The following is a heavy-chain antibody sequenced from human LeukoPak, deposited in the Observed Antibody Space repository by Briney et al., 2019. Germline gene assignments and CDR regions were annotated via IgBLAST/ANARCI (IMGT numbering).Heavy chain of an antibody. V-gene: IGHV1-69*13. D-gene: IGHD2-15*01. CDR3: ARGSESQLLLFDY. CDR2: IIPIFGTA. Sequence: SVKVSCKASGGTFSGYAISWVRQAPGQGLEWMGGIIPIFGTANYAQKFQGRVTITADESTSTAYMELSSLRSEDTAVYYCARGSESQLLLFDYWGQGTLVTVSS. J-gene: IGHJ4*02. CDR1: GGTFSGYA.